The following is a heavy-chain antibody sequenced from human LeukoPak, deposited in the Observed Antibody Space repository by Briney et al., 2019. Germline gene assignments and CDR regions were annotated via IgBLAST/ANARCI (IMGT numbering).Heavy chain of an antibody. Sequence: GGSLRLSCAASGFTFNNYAMSWVRQAPGKGPEWVSGISGSGGNSYYADSVRGRFTISRDNSKNTLYLQMNSLRADDTAVYYCARALSQELIRYSQDWGQGTLVSVSS. CDR1: GFTFNNYA. D-gene: IGHD1-1*01. CDR3: ARALSQELIRYSQD. V-gene: IGHV3-23*01. CDR2: ISGSGGNS. J-gene: IGHJ1*01.